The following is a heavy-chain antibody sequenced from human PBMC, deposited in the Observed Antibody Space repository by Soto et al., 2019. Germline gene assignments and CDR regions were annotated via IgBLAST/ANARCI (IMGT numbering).Heavy chain of an antibody. CDR2: ISYDGSNQ. CDR1: GFTFNIYG. J-gene: IGHJ4*02. V-gene: IGHV3-30*18. Sequence: VKLVESGGGVVQPGGSLRLSCAASGFTFNIYGMHWVRQAPDKVLEWVALISYDGSNQYYADSVKGRFTISRDNSKKTLFLQMNSLRADDTAVYYCAKDQASGQGSFDSWGQGTLVTVSS. CDR3: AKDQASGQGSFDS.